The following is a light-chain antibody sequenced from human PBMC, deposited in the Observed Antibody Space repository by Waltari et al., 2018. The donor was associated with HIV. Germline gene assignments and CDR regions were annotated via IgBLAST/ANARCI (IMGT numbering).Light chain of an antibody. J-gene: IGLJ3*02. V-gene: IGLV1-40*01. CDR1: HSNIGAGYD. Sequence: SVLTPPPSVSGAPGQWVSISCTGNHSNIGAGYDVHWYRHSPGTAPKLVIYGDTIRPSGVPDRFSGSRSGNSVTLDIAGLRAEDEADYFCQSYDSSLSGLWVFGAGTKLTVL. CDR2: GDT. CDR3: QSYDSSLSGLWV.